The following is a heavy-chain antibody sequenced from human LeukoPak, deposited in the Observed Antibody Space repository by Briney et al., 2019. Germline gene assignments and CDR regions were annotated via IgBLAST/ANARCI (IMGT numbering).Heavy chain of an antibody. V-gene: IGHV3-23*01. CDR1: GFTFSSYA. CDR3: AKSLYGSGSWRNHYYMDV. D-gene: IGHD3-10*01. J-gene: IGHJ6*03. CDR2: ISGSGGST. Sequence: GGSLRLSCAASGFTFSSYAMSWVRQAPGKGLEWVSAISGSGGSTYYADSVKGRFTISRDNSKNTLYLQMNSLRAEDTAVYYCAKSLYGSGSWRNHYYMDVWGKGTTVTVSS.